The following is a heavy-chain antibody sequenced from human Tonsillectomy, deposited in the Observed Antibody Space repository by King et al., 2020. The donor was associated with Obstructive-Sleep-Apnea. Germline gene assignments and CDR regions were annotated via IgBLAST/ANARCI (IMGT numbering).Heavy chain of an antibody. Sequence: LQLQESGPGLVKPSQTLSLTCTVSGASINSDDNYWSWIRQPPGKGLEWIGYIYYIGTTYYNPSLKSRLTISVDTSKSQFSLKLSSVTAADTAVYYCARDKGLGSGNSRAFDYWGQGALVTVSS. V-gene: IGHV4-30-4*01. J-gene: IGHJ4*02. CDR1: GASINSDDNY. CDR3: ARDKGLGSGNSRAFDY. D-gene: IGHD3-10*01. CDR2: IYYIGTT.